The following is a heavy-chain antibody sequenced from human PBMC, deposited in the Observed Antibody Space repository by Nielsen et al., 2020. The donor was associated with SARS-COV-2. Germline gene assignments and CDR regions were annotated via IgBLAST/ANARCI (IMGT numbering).Heavy chain of an antibody. J-gene: IGHJ6*02. V-gene: IGHV4-4*02. CDR3: ARSGGNYFPYYYYGMNV. CDR1: GGSVSSKNW. CDR2: IYYTGTT. Sequence: SETLSLTCTVSGGSVSSKNWWSWVRQSPGKGLEWIGEIYYTGTTSYNPPLKSRVSISVDQSKNQFSLNLSSLTAADTAVYYCARSGGNYFPYYYYGMNVWGPGTTVTVSS. D-gene: IGHD1-26*01.